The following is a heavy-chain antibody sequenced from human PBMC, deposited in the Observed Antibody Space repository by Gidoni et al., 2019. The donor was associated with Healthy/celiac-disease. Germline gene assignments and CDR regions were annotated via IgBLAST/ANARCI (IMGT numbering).Heavy chain of an antibody. CDR2: RWYDGSNK. J-gene: IGHJ6*02. CDR3: ARDREVRGPFYGMDV. D-gene: IGHD3-10*01. V-gene: IGHV3-33*01. CDR1: GFTFSSYG. Sequence: QVQLVESGGGVVQPGRSLRLSCAASGFTFSSYGMHWVRQAPGTGLEWVSFRWYDGSNKYYADSVKGRFTISRDNSKNTLYLQMNSLRAEDTAVYYCARDREVRGPFYGMDVWGQGTTVTVSS.